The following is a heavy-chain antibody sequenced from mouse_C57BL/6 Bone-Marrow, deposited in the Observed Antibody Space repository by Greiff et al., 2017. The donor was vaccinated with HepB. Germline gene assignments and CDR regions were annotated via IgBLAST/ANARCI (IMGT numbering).Heavy chain of an antibody. V-gene: IGHV1-54*01. J-gene: IGHJ3*01. CDR3: ARETTVVATPFAY. D-gene: IGHD1-1*01. CDR2: INPGSGGT. CDR1: GYAFTNYL. Sequence: QVQLKESGAELVRPGTSVKVSCKASGYAFTNYLIEWVKQRPGQGLEWIGVINPGSGGTNYNEKFKGKAKLTADKSSSTAYMQLSSLTSEDSAVYFCARETTVVATPFAYWGQGTLVTVSA.